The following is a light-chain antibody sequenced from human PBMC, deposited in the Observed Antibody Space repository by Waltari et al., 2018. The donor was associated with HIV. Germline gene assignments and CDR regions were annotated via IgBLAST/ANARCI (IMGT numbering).Light chain of an antibody. J-gene: IGKJ1*01. V-gene: IGKV3-15*01. Sequence: EILMTQSPAPLSVSPRESATLSCRASRSISNNLAWYQQKPGKAPRLLIHGASTRANGVPAKFRGSGSETDFNLTINSLQSEDFGLYYCQQYNNWLSWTFGQGTKVEIK. CDR1: RSISNN. CDR2: GAS. CDR3: QQYNNWLSWT.